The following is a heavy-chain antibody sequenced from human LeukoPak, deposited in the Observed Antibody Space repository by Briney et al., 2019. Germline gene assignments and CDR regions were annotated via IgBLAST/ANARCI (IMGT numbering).Heavy chain of an antibody. V-gene: IGHV3-30-3*01. Sequence: GSLRLSCAASGFTFSSYAMHWVRQAPGKGLEWVAVISYDGSNKYYADSVKGRFTISRDNSKNTLYLQMNSLRAEDTAVYYCARSGIAARPLDYWGQGTLSPSPQ. CDR2: ISYDGSNK. J-gene: IGHJ4*02. CDR1: GFTFSSYA. CDR3: ARSGIAARPLDY. D-gene: IGHD6-6*01.